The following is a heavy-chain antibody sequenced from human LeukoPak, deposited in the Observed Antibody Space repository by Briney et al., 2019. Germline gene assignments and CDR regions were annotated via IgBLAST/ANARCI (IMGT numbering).Heavy chain of an antibody. D-gene: IGHD2-8*02. CDR2: IRYDGSNK. CDR3: ARDGGHSTDLDY. CDR1: GFTFSSHG. Sequence: PGGSLRLSCAASGFTFSSHGMHWVRQAPGKGLEWVAFIRYDGSNKYYADSVKGRFTTSRDNSKNTLYLQMNSLRAEDTAVYYCARDGGHSTDLDYWGQGVLVTVSS. J-gene: IGHJ4*02. V-gene: IGHV3-30*02.